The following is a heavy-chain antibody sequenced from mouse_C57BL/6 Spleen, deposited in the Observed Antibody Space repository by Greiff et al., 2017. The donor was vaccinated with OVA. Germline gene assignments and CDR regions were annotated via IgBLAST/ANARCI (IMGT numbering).Heavy chain of an antibody. CDR3: ALITTAYYFDY. CDR2: IYPGDGDT. CDR1: GYAFSSSW. D-gene: IGHD1-1*01. Sequence: QVQLQQSGPELVKPGASVKISCKASGYAFSSSWMNWVKQRPGKGLEWIGRIYPGDGDTNYNGKFKGKATLTADKSSSTAYMQLSSLTSEDSAVYFCALITTAYYFDYWGQGTTLTVSS. V-gene: IGHV1-82*01. J-gene: IGHJ2*01.